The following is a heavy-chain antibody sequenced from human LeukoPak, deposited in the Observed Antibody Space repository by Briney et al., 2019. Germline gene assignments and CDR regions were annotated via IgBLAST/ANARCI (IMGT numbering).Heavy chain of an antibody. D-gene: IGHD3-10*01. CDR3: ATDDYGTGVGGY. CDR1: GYTFTSYG. V-gene: IGHV1-18*01. Sequence: ASVKVSCKASGYTFTSYGISWVRQAPGQGLEWMGWISAYNGNTNYAQKLQGRVTMTEDTSTDTAYLELSSLRSEDTALYYCATDDYGTGVGGYWGQGTLVTVSS. J-gene: IGHJ4*02. CDR2: ISAYNGNT.